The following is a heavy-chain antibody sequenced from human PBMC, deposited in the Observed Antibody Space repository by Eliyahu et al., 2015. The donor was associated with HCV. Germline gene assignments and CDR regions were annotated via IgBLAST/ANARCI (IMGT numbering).Heavy chain of an antibody. D-gene: IGHD6-13*01. J-gene: IGHJ4*02. V-gene: IGHV1-8*01. CDR1: GYTFTSXX. CDR3: ARALYSSSWYLG. CDR2: MNPNSGNT. Sequence: QVQLVQSGAEVKKPGASVKVSCXASGYTFTSXXXNWVRQAXGQGLEWMGWMNPNSGNTGYAQKFQGRVTMTRNTSISTAYMELSSLRSEDTAVYYCARALYSSSWYLGWGQGTLVTVSS.